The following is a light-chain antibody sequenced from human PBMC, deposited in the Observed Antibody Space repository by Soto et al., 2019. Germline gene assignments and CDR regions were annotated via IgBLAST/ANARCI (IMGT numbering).Light chain of an antibody. CDR3: GADHGSGSNFVSHVV. Sequence: QSVLTQPPSASASLGASVTLTCTLSSGHSNYKVDWYQQRPGKGPRFVMRVGTGGIVGSKGDGIPDRFSVLGSGLNRYLTIKNIQEEDESDYHCGADHGSGSNFVSHVVFGGGTKLTVL. V-gene: IGLV9-49*01. CDR1: SGHSNYK. CDR2: VGTGGIVG. J-gene: IGLJ2*01.